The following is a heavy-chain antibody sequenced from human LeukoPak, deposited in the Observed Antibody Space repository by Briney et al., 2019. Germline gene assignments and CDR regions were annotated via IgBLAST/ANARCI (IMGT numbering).Heavy chain of an antibody. CDR1: GGSISSYY. Sequence: ASETLSLTCTVSGGSISSYYWSWIRQPAGKGLEWIGRIYTSGSTNYNPYLKSRVTMSVDTSKNQFSLKLSSVTAADTAVYYCARDVMTTVWPYDYYYGMDVWGQGTTVTVSS. CDR3: ARDVMTTVWPYDYYYGMDV. D-gene: IGHD4-11*01. CDR2: IYTSGST. J-gene: IGHJ6*02. V-gene: IGHV4-4*07.